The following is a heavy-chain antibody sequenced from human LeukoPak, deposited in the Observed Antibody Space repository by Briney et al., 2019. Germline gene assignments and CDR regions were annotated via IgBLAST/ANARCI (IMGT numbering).Heavy chain of an antibody. D-gene: IGHD3-10*01. Sequence: GGSLRLSCAASGCTFSSYSMNWVRQAPGKGLEWVSSISSSSSYIYYADSVKGRFTISRDNAKNSLYLQMNSLRAEDTAVYYCARDNTMVRGVIIPPYYYGMDVWGKGTTVTVSS. CDR2: ISSSSSYI. J-gene: IGHJ6*04. CDR1: GCTFSSYS. V-gene: IGHV3-21*01. CDR3: ARDNTMVRGVIIPPYYYGMDV.